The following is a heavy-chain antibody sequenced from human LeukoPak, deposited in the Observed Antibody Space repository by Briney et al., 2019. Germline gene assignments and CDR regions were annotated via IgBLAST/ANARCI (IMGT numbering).Heavy chain of an antibody. CDR3: ARSPPDYYDSSGYSPLDY. J-gene: IGHJ4*02. D-gene: IGHD3-22*01. V-gene: IGHV1-18*01. CDR2: ISDYNGNT. CDR1: GYTFTSYG. Sequence: ASVKVSCKASGYTFTSYGISWVRQATGQGLEWMGWISDYNGNTNYAQKLQGRVTMTTDTSTSTAYMELRSLRSDDTAVYYCARSPPDYYDSSGYSPLDYWGQGTLVTVSS.